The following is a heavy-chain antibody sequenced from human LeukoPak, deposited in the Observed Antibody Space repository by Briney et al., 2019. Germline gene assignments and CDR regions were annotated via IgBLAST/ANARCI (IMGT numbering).Heavy chain of an antibody. CDR3: AKELIAGAGHVDCDT. CDR1: GFTISTYA. V-gene: IGHV3-23*01. J-gene: IGHJ5*02. CDR2: ITSSGATT. D-gene: IGHD3-9*01. Sequence: PGGSLRLSCAASGFTISTYAMTWVRQAPGKGLEWVSSITSSGATTYYADSVKGRFTISRDISKNTLYLQMNSLTAEDSAVYYCAKELIAGAGHVDCDTWGQGTLVTVSS.